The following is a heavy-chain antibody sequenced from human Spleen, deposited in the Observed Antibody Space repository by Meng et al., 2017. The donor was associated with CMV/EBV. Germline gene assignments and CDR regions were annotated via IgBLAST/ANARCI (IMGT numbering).Heavy chain of an antibody. Sequence: FRNLHITRVRQAPGKRLEWMGRIIPQRDVANDPRQLQGRVTIKADKSTTTLDTTPNRLRSEDTAVYYCASRKQWTSLYGSNSKTIDYWGQGTLVTVSS. D-gene: IGHD4-23*01. CDR1: FRNLH. J-gene: IGHJ4*02. CDR3: ASRKQWTSLYGSNSKTIDY. V-gene: IGHV1-69*02. CDR2: IIPQRDVA.